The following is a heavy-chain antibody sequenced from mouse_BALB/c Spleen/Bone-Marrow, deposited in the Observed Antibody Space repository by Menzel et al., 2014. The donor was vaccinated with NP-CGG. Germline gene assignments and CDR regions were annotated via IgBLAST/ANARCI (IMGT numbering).Heavy chain of an antibody. CDR1: GFNIKDTY. D-gene: IGHD3-2*01. CDR2: IDPANGNT. Sequence: EVQLQQSGAELVKPGASVKLSSTASGFNIKDTYMHWVKQRPEQGLEWIGRIDPANGNTKYDPKFQGKATITADTSSNTAYLQLSSLTSEDTAVYYCATTDSSGVFAYWGQGTLVTVSA. V-gene: IGHV14-3*02. J-gene: IGHJ3*01. CDR3: ATTDSSGVFAY.